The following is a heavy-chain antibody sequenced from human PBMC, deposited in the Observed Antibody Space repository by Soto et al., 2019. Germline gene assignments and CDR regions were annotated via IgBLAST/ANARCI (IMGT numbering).Heavy chain of an antibody. Sequence: GESLKISCQGSGYTFTTYWIGWVRQMPGKGLEWMGIICPGDSDTRYSPSFQGQVTISADRSISTAYLQWSSLQSSDTAMYYCARLAWDKGIPTYGPGWYFQHWGQGTQVTVSS. CDR2: ICPGDSDT. CDR1: GYTFTTYW. CDR3: ARLAWDKGIPTYGPGWYFQH. V-gene: IGHV5-51*01. J-gene: IGHJ1*01. D-gene: IGHD6-13*01.